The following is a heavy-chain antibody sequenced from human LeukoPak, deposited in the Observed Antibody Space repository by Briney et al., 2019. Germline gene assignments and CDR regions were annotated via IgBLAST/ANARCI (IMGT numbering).Heavy chain of an antibody. CDR3: ARGGAMVTSYFDY. D-gene: IGHD5-18*01. V-gene: IGHV1-46*01. J-gene: IGHJ4*02. CDR1: GYTFTSYY. Sequence: ASVKVSCKASGYTFTSYYMHWVRQAPGQGLEWMGIINPGDAGAFYVQKFQGRVTMTRDTSTSTVYMELSSLKSEDTAMYYCARGGAMVTSYFDYWGQGTLVSVSS. CDR2: INPGDAGA.